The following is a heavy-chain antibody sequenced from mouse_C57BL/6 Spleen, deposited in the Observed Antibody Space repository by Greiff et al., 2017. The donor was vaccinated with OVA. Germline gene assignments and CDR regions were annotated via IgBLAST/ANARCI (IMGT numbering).Heavy chain of an antibody. Sequence: QVQLQQSGAELMKPGASVKLSCKATGYTFTGYWIEWVKQRPGHGLEWIGEILPGSGSTNYNEKFKGKATFTADTSSNTAYMQLSSLTTEDSAIYDCARLGGLRPAWFAYWGQGTLVTVSA. CDR1: GYTFTGYW. CDR3: ARLGGLRPAWFAY. V-gene: IGHV1-9*01. D-gene: IGHD3-1*01. CDR2: ILPGSGST. J-gene: IGHJ3*01.